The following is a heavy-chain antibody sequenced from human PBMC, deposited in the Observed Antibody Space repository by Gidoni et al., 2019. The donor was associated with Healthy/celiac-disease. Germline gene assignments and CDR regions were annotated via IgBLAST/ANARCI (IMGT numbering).Heavy chain of an antibody. D-gene: IGHD5-12*01. CDR1: VFTFSSYA. CDR3: AKKHDGYNFFDY. V-gene: IGHV3-23*01. J-gene: IGHJ4*02. Sequence: EVQLLESGGGVVQPGGSLRLSCAASVFTFSSYAMSWVRQAPGKGLEWVSAISGSGGSTYYADSVKGRFTLSRDNSKNTLYLQMNSLRAEDTAVYYCAKKHDGYNFFDYWGQGTLVTVSS. CDR2: ISGSGGST.